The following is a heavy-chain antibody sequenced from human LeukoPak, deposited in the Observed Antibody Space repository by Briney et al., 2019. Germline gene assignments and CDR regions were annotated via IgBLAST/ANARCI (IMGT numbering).Heavy chain of an antibody. D-gene: IGHD4-17*01. J-gene: IGHJ4*02. CDR3: TTVDYGDLTPAASSDY. V-gene: IGHV3-15*01. CDR2: IKTKTDGGTT. CDR1: GFSLSKVW. Sequence: GGSLRLSYTASGFSLSKVWMSWVRQAPGQGLEWVGHIKTKTDGGTTEYVAPVRGRFTISRDDSGDTLYLQMNSLKIEDTAVYYCTTVDYGDLTPAASSDYWGQGTLVTVSS.